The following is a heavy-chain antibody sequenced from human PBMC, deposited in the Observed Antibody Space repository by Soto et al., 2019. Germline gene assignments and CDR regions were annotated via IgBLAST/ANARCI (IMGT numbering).Heavy chain of an antibody. V-gene: IGHV1-18*01. CDR2: ISAYNGNT. J-gene: IGHJ4*02. CDR1: GYTFTSYG. D-gene: IGHD2-2*01. CDR3: AREAHIVVVPAAVSPPDY. Sequence: QVQLVQSGAEVKKPGASVKVSCKASGYTFTSYGISWVRQAPGQGLEWMGWISAYNGNTNYAQKLQGTVTMTTDTSTSTAYMELRSLRSDDTAVYYCAREAHIVVVPAAVSPPDYWGQGTLVTVSS.